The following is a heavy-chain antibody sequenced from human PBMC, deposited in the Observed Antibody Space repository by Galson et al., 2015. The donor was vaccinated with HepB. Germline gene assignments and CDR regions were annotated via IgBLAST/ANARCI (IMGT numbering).Heavy chain of an antibody. Sequence: SVKVSCKASGGAFNTYSLHWVRQAPGQGLQWMGRIIPVLGTSDYAQEFQGRVTFIADKPTSTAYMELSSLRSEDTAIYYCARAQSFDVWGQGTLVTVSS. CDR1: GGAFNTYS. CDR2: IIPVLGTS. J-gene: IGHJ4*02. CDR3: ARAQSFDV. V-gene: IGHV1-69*08.